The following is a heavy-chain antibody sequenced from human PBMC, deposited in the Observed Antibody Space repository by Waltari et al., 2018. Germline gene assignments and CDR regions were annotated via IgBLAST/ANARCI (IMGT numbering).Heavy chain of an antibody. Sequence: EVQLVESGGGLVQPGGSLSLSCAASGFSFNNSWIHWVRQAPGKGLLWVSQINGDGSRTSYADSVQGRFTISRDNAKNTLYLQMNSLRDEDTAVYYCARGKQDFANWGQGTLVTVSS. CDR2: INGDGSRT. CDR3: ARGKQDFAN. J-gene: IGHJ4*02. V-gene: IGHV3-74*01. D-gene: IGHD2-21*01. CDR1: GFSFNNSW.